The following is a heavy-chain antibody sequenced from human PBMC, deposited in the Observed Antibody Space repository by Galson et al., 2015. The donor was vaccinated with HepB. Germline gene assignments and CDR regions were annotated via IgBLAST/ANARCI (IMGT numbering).Heavy chain of an antibody. CDR2: ISSSSFTI. D-gene: IGHD3-3*02. J-gene: IGHJ4*02. Sequence: LRLSCAASGFTFSSYSMNWVRQAPGKGLEWVSYISSSSFTISYADSVKGRVTISRDNAKNSLYLQMNSLRDEDTAVYYCATLAPDDYWGQGTLVTVSS. V-gene: IGHV3-48*02. CDR1: GFTFSSYS. CDR3: ATLAPDDY.